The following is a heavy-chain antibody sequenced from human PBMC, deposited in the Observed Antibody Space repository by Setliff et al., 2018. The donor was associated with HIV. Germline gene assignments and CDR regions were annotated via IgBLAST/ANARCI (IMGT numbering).Heavy chain of an antibody. D-gene: IGHD5-18*01. J-gene: IGHJ6*03. V-gene: IGHV3-49*04. CDR3: ARLRGYSFGLASYYFYYMDV. Sequence: GESLKISCAASGFAFSEFWMSWVRQAPGKGLEWIGFIRSKAYGGTREYAASVKGRFTISRDDSKSIAYLQMNSLKTEDTAVYYCARLRGYSFGLASYYFYYMDVWGKGTTVTVSS. CDR2: IRSKAYGGTR. CDR1: GFAFSEFW.